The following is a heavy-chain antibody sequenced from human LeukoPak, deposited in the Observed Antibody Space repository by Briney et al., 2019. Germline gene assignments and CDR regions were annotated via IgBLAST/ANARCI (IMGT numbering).Heavy chain of an antibody. CDR2: ISYDGSNR. Sequence: GGSLRLSCAASGFTFSSYAMHWVRQAPGKGLEWVAVISYDGSNRYYADSVKGRFTISRDNSKNTLYLQMNSLRAEDTAVYYCASHRTVTDYWGQGTLVTVSS. V-gene: IGHV3-30*04. D-gene: IGHD4-11*01. J-gene: IGHJ4*02. CDR1: GFTFSSYA. CDR3: ASHRTVTDY.